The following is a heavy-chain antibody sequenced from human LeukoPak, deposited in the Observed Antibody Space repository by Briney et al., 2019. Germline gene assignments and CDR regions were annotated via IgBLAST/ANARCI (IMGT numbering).Heavy chain of an antibody. D-gene: IGHD3-9*01. J-gene: IGHJ4*02. CDR1: GGSFSGYY. CDR3: ARGVEGDILN. Sequence: PSETLSLTCAVYGGSFSGYYWSWIRQPPGKGLEWIGEINHSGSTNYNPSLKSRVTISVDTSKKQFSLKLSSVTAADTAVYYCARGVEGDILNWGQGTLVTVSS. V-gene: IGHV4-34*01. CDR2: INHSGST.